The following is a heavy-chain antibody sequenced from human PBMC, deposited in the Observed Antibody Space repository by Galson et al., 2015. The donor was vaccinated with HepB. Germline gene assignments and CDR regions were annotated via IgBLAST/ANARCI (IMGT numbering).Heavy chain of an antibody. CDR1: GFIFTNYA. D-gene: IGHD6-6*01. CDR3: ARGNIPARPAYHYFYMDL. CDR2: ISFDGNNQ. V-gene: IGHV3-30-3*01. J-gene: IGHJ6*03. Sequence: SLRLSCAASGFIFTNYAINWVRQAPGKGLEWVAVISFDGNNQYYADSVKGRFTISRDNSKNTLYLEMNSLRGEDTAVYYCARGNIPARPAYHYFYMDLWGKGTTVTVSS.